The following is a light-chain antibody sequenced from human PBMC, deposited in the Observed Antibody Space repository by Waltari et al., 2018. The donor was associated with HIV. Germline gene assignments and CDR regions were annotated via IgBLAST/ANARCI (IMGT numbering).Light chain of an antibody. CDR3: QQYDYWPPWT. CDR1: QSVSSN. V-gene: IGKV3-15*01. J-gene: IGKJ1*01. Sequence: EIVMTQSPATLSVSPGERATLSCRASQSVSSNLAWYQQKPGQAPRLLIYGASTRATGISARFSGSGSGTEFTLTINSLQSEDFVVYYCQQYDYWPPWTFGQGTKVEIK. CDR2: GAS.